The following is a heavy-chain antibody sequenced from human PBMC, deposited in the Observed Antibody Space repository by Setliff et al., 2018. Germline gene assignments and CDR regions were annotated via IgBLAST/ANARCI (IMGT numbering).Heavy chain of an antibody. CDR1: GFTFSSYW. D-gene: IGHD2-15*01. V-gene: IGHV3-7*01. CDR3: ARDGEYCSGGSCCDY. J-gene: IGHJ4*02. CDR2: IKQDGSEK. Sequence: CAASGFTFSSYWMSWVRQAPGKGLEWVANIKQDGSEKYYVDSVKGRFTISRDNAKNSLYLQMNSLRAEDAAVYYCARDGEYCSGGSCCDYWGQGTLVTVSS.